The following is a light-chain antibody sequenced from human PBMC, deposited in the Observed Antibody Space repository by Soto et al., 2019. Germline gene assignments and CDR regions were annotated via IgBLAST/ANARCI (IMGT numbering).Light chain of an antibody. CDR3: QQRSNWPALT. CDR1: QSVSSY. V-gene: IGKV3-11*01. CDR2: DAS. J-gene: IGKJ4*01. Sequence: EIVLTQSPATLSLSPGERATLSCMASQSVSSYLAWYQQKPGQAPRLLIYDASNRATGIPARFSGSGSGTDFTLTISSLEAEDFAVYYCQQRSNWPALTFGGGTQVDIK.